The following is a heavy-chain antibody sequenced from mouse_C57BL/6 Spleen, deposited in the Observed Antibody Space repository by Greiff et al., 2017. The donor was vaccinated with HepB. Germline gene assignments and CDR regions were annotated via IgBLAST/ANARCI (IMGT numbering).Heavy chain of an antibody. CDR3: ARCYYGSSLWFAY. D-gene: IGHD1-1*01. CDR1: GYTFTSYW. Sequence: QVQLQQSGAELAKPGASVKLSCKASGYTFTSYWMHWVKQRPGQGLEWIGYINPSSGYTKYNQKFKDKATLTADKSSSTAYMQLSSLTYEDSAVYYCARCYYGSSLWFAYWGQGTLVTVSA. V-gene: IGHV1-7*01. J-gene: IGHJ3*01. CDR2: INPSSGYT.